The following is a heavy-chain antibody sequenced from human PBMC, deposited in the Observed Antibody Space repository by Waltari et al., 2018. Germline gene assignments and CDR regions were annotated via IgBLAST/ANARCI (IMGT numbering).Heavy chain of an antibody. CDR3: ARAAYGSGSYPFDY. J-gene: IGHJ4*02. Sequence: QVQLPESGPGLVTPSETLSLTCTVSGGSISSHYWSWIRQPAGTGLEWIGRIYTSGSTNYNPSLKSRVTMSVDTSKNQFSLKLSSVTAADTAVYYCARAAYGSGSYPFDYWGQGTLVTVSS. CDR2: IYTSGST. D-gene: IGHD3-10*01. V-gene: IGHV4-4*07. CDR1: GGSISSHY.